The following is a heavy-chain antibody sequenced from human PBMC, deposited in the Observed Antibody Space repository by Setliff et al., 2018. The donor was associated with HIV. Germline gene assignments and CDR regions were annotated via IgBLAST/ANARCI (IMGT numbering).Heavy chain of an antibody. Sequence: ASVKVSCKASGYTFTSYAMNWVRQAPGQGLEWMGWINTNTGNPTYAQGFTGRFVFSLDTSVSTAYLQISSLKAEDTAVYYCARDIPNYYDSSGYSPTFGYWGQGTLVTVSS. CDR1: GYTFTSYA. V-gene: IGHV7-4-1*02. D-gene: IGHD3-22*01. CDR2: INTNTGNP. J-gene: IGHJ4*02. CDR3: ARDIPNYYDSSGYSPTFGY.